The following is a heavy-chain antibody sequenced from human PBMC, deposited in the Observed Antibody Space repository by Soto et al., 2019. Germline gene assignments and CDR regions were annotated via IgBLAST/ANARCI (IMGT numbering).Heavy chain of an antibody. CDR2: IYHTGST. Sequence: SETLSLTCAVSGGSISSRYWWSWVRQPPGKGLEWIGEIYHTGSTNYNPSLKSRVVMSIDKSKNQFSLKLTSVTAADTAVYYCARLDSGFGATMDVWGQGTTVT. V-gene: IGHV4-4*02. CDR1: GGSISSRYW. CDR3: ARLDSGFGATMDV. J-gene: IGHJ6*02. D-gene: IGHD3-10*01.